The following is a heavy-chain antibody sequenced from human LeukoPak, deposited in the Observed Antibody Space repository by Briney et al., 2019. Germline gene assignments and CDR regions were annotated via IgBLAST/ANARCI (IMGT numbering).Heavy chain of an antibody. Sequence: GGSLRLSCAASGFTFSSYAMSWVRQAPGKGLEWVSGISGSGGSTYYADSVKGRFTIFRDNSKNTLYLQMNSLRAEDTAVYHCANGWSPDCWGRGTLVTVSS. CDR1: GFTFSSYA. J-gene: IGHJ4*02. D-gene: IGHD2-15*01. CDR2: ISGSGGST. CDR3: ANGWSPDC. V-gene: IGHV3-23*01.